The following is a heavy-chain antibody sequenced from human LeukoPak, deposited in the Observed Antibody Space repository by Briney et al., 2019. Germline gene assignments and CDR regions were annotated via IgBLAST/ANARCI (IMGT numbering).Heavy chain of an antibody. D-gene: IGHD5-24*01. V-gene: IGHV4-38-2*02. CDR2: IYHTGTS. Sequence: SETLSLTCNVSGYSISSGYYWGWIRQPPGKGLEWIGSIYHTGTSNHNPSLKSRVALSIDTSNDQVSLKLSSVTAADTAVYYCARDAGNYHMRGFDVWGPGTLVTVSS. CDR3: ARDAGNYHMRGFDV. CDR1: GYSISSGYY. J-gene: IGHJ3*01.